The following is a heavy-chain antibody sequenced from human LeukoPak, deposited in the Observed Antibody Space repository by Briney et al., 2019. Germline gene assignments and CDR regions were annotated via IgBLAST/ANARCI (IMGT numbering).Heavy chain of an antibody. CDR1: GGSFSGYY. CDR3: ARRAGCSGGSCYSFSLWFDP. Sequence: PSETLSLTCAVYGGSFSGYYWSWLRQPPGKGLEWIGEINHSGGTNYNPSLKSRVTISVDTSKNQFSLKLSSVTAADTAVYYCARRAGCSGGSCYSFSLWFDPWGQGTLVTVSS. J-gene: IGHJ5*02. D-gene: IGHD2-15*01. V-gene: IGHV4-34*01. CDR2: INHSGGT.